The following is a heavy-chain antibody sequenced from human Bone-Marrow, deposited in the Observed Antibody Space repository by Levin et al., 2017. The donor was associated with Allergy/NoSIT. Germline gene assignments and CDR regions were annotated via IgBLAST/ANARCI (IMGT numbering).Heavy chain of an antibody. J-gene: IGHJ4*02. D-gene: IGHD4-17*01. CDR3: AGDTYGDLYLDH. V-gene: IGHV6-1*01. CDR1: GDSVSNNGAA. Sequence: PSETLSLTCAISGDSVSNNGAAWNWIRQSPSRGLEWLGRTYYRSKWYSDYAVSVKSRITINPDTSKNLFSLQLNSVTPEDTAVYYCAGDTYGDLYLDHWGQGTLLTVSS. CDR2: TYYRSKWYS.